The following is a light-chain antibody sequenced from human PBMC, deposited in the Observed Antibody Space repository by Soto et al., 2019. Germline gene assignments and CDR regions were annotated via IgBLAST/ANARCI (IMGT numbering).Light chain of an antibody. CDR1: QSFRGL. CDR2: DAY. Sequence: EVVLTQSPVTLSLSPGERATLSCRASQSFRGLLAWYQQKPGQAPRLLIYDAYNRATGIPPRFSGSGSGTDFTLTISSLDLEDSAVYYCQQRHIWPITFGQGTRLEIK. CDR3: QQRHIWPIT. J-gene: IGKJ5*01. V-gene: IGKV3-11*01.